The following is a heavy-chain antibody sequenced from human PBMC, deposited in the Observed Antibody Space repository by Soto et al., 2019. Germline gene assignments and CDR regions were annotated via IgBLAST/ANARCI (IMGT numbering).Heavy chain of an antibody. J-gene: IGHJ6*02. CDR2: IYSGGST. Sequence: GGSLRLSCAASGFTVSSNYMSWVRQAPGKGLEWVSVIYSGGSTYYADSVKGRFTIPRDNSKNTLYLQMNSLRAEDTAVYYCARDGLTGTKAHYYGMDVWGQGTTVTVSS. CDR3: ARDGLTGTKAHYYGMDV. CDR1: GFTVSSNY. D-gene: IGHD1-20*01. V-gene: IGHV3-53*01.